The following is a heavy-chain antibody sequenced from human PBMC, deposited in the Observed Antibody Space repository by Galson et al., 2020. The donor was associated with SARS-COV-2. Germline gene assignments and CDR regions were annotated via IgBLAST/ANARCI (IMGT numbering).Heavy chain of an antibody. CDR3: ARTVPQGSGDF. D-gene: IGHD6-25*01. CDR2: IYYNGYT. Sequence: SETLSPTCTVSGGSIIKYYWSWIRQPPGKGLQWIGYIYYNGYTRYNPSLESRITISVDTSKNQFSLMLSSVTPADTAVYYCARTVPQGSGDFLGRGTLVTVSS. J-gene: IGHJ4*02. CDR1: GGSIIKYY. V-gene: IGHV4-59*01.